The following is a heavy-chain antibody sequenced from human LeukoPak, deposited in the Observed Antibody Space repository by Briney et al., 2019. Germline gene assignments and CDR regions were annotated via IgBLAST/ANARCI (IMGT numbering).Heavy chain of an antibody. D-gene: IGHD3-22*01. CDR1: GGSISSDY. CDR3: AREEGDSSGSKHGAFDI. V-gene: IGHV4-30-2*01. J-gene: IGHJ3*02. Sequence: ASETLSLTCTVSGGSISSDYWSWIRQPPGKGLEWIGYIYHSGSTYYNPSLKSRVTISVDRSKNQFSLKLSSVTAADTAVYYCAREEGDSSGSKHGAFDIWGQGTMVTVSS. CDR2: IYHSGST.